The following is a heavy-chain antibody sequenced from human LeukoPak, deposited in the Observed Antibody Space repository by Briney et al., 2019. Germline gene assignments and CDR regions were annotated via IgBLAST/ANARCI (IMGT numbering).Heavy chain of an antibody. CDR3: ASQPPYGSGSYYNEGDY. Sequence: SETLPLTCAVYGGSFSGYCWSWIRQPPGKGLEWIGEINHSGSTNYNPSLKSRVTISVDTSKNQFSLKLSSVTAADTAVYYCASQPPYGSGSYYNEGDYWGQGTLVTVSS. V-gene: IGHV4-34*01. CDR1: GGSFSGYC. CDR2: INHSGST. D-gene: IGHD3-10*01. J-gene: IGHJ4*02.